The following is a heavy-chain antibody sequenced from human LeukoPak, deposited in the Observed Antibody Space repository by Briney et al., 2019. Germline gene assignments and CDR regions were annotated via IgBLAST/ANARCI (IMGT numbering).Heavy chain of an antibody. Sequence: PGGSLRLSCAASGFTVSSNYMSWVRQAPGKGLEWVSVIYSGGSTYYADSVKGRFTISRDNSKNTLYLQMNSLRAEDTAVYYCARVWAAAQGGPWFDLWGQGTLVTVSS. CDR2: IYSGGST. CDR1: GFTVSSNY. D-gene: IGHD6-13*01. J-gene: IGHJ5*02. V-gene: IGHV3-53*01. CDR3: ARVWAAAQGGPWFDL.